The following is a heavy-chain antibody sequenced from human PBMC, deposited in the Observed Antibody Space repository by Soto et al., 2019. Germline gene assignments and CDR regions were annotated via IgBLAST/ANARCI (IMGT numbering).Heavy chain of an antibody. CDR2: INPSGGST. CDR3: ARSGYYDSSGYPTQGSYFQH. CDR1: GSTFTSYY. D-gene: IGHD3-22*01. Sequence: QVQLVQSGAEVKKPGASVKVSCKASGSTFTSYYMHWVRQAPGQGLEWMGIINPSGGSTSYAQKFQGRVTMTRDTSTSTVYMELSSLRSEDTAVYYCARSGYYDSSGYPTQGSYFQHWGQGTRVTVSS. V-gene: IGHV1-46*01. J-gene: IGHJ1*01.